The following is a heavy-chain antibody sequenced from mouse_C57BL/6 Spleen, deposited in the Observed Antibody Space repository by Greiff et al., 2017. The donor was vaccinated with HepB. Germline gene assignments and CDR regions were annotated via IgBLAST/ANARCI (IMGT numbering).Heavy chain of an antibody. J-gene: IGHJ2*01. V-gene: IGHV1-55*01. CDR1: GYTFTSYW. D-gene: IGHD1-1*01. Sequence: QVQLQQPGAELVKPGASVKMSCKASGYTFTSYWITWVKQRPGQGLEWIGDIYPGSGSTNYNEKFKSKATLTVDKSSSTAYMQLSSLTSEDSAVYYCARDAVVVPFYWGQGTTLTVSS. CDR2: IYPGSGST. CDR3: ARDAVVVPFY.